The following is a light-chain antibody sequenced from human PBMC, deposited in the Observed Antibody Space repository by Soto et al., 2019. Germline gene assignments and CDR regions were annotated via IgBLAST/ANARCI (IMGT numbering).Light chain of an antibody. Sequence: EIVLTQSPGTLSLSPGKRATLSCRASQSVSSSYLAWYQQKPGQAPRLLIYGASSRDTGIPDRFSGSGSGTDFTLTISRLEPEDFAVYYCQQYGSSPRTFGQGTKVEIK. CDR2: GAS. CDR3: QQYGSSPRT. CDR1: QSVSSSY. V-gene: IGKV3-20*01. J-gene: IGKJ1*01.